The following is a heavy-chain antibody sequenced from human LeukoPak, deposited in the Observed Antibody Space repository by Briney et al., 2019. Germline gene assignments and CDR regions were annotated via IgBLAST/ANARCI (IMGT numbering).Heavy chain of an antibody. CDR3: ARDGYSYGLGFDY. Sequence: SETLSLTCAVSGGSISSGGYSWSWIRQPPGKGLERIGYIYHSGSTYYNPSLKSRVTISVDRSKNQFSLKLSSVTAADTAVYYCARDGYSYGLGFDYWGQGTLVTVSS. CDR2: IYHSGST. J-gene: IGHJ4*02. CDR1: GGSISSGGYS. V-gene: IGHV4-30-2*01. D-gene: IGHD5-18*01.